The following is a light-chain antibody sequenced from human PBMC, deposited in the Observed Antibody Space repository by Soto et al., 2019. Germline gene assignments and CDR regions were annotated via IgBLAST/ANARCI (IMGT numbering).Light chain of an antibody. CDR1: QSVSSY. CDR3: QQRSNWPPVT. V-gene: IGKV3-11*01. Sequence: EIVLTQSPATLSLSPGERATLSCRASQSVSSYLAWYQQKPGQAPRLLIYDASNRATGIPARFSGSGSGTDFTLTISSLEPADLAVYYCQQRSNWPPVTLGQGTKLEIK. J-gene: IGKJ2*01. CDR2: DAS.